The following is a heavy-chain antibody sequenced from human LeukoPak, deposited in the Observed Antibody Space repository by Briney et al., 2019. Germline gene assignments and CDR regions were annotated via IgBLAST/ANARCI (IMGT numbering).Heavy chain of an antibody. CDR2: IYQDGSEK. CDR1: GFTNSSYW. D-gene: IGHD3-10*01. Sequence: GGPRRLTFTATGFTNSSYWMSWISQAPGKGLEWVPKIYQDGSEKYYVDYVKGRFTISRDNAKNPLYMQMNSLRAEDTAVYYCARDWRYYYGSGIYYPTLDYWGQGTLVTVSS. V-gene: IGHV3-7*04. J-gene: IGHJ4*02. CDR3: ARDWRYYYGSGIYYPTLDY.